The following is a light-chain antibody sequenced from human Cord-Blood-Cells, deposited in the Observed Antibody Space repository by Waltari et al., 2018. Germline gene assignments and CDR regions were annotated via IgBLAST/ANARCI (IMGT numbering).Light chain of an antibody. J-gene: IGLJ2*01. CDR3: CSCVGRNTFVV. Sequence: QSALTQPAPVSGSPGQSITISCTGNSSGVRRYNLVSWYQQHPGKAPKLVIYEDSKPRSGLSHRFSGSKTGNTASPTSSGVQAEDEAFYYCCSCVGRNTFVVFGGRTKLTVL. CDR2: EDS. V-gene: IGLV2-23*01. CDR1: SSGVRRYNL.